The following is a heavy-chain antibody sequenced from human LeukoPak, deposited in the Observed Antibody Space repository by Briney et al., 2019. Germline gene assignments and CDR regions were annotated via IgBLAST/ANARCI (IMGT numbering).Heavy chain of an antibody. J-gene: IGHJ4*02. D-gene: IGHD3-22*01. Sequence: AGGSLRLSCAASGFSFSTYAMTWLRRAPGKGLEWVSGISGSGGSPYYADSVKGRFTISRDTSKNTLYLQMNSLRAEDTAVYYCAKAVYDSSGCFDFWGQGTLVTVSS. V-gene: IGHV3-23*01. CDR1: GFSFSTYA. CDR2: ISGSGGSP. CDR3: AKAVYDSSGCFDF.